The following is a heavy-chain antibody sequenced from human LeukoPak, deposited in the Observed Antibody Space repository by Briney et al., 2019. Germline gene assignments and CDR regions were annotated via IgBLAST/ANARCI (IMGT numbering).Heavy chain of an antibody. CDR3: AVNYYDSSGYYFDY. V-gene: IGHV4-39*01. Sequence: PSETLSLTCTVSGGSISSSSYYWGWIRQPPGKGPEWIGSIYYSGSTYYNPSLKSRVTISVDTSKNQFSLKLSSVTAADTAVYYCAVNYYDSSGYYFDYWGQGTLVTVSS. J-gene: IGHJ4*02. CDR2: IYYSGST. D-gene: IGHD3-22*01. CDR1: GGSISSSSYY.